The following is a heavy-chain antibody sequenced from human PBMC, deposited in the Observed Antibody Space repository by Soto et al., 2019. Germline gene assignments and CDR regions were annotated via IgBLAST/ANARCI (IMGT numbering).Heavy chain of an antibody. D-gene: IGHD3-3*01. V-gene: IGHV4-4*07. CDR1: GGSISSYY. CDR3: ARVWLDDFWSGSGYYYYYGMDV. Sequence: SETLSLTCTVSGGSISSYYWSWIRQPAGKGLEWIGRIYTSGSTNYNLSLKSRVIMSVDTSKNQFSLKLSSVTAEDTAVYYCARVWLDDFWSGSGYYYYYGMDVWGQGTTVTVSS. J-gene: IGHJ6*02. CDR2: IYTSGST.